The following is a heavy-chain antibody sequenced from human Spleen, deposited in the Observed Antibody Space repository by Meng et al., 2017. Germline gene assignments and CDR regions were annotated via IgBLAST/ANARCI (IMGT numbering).Heavy chain of an antibody. J-gene: IGHJ5*02. CDR3: VRAHLWFGELWEQSGFDP. D-gene: IGHD3-10*01. CDR2: INPKSGGT. V-gene: IGHV1-2*02. Sequence: ASVKVSCKASGYTFPDYWLHWVRQAPGQGLEWMGWINPKSGGTNYAQKFQVRVTMTRDMSISTAYMELSRLRSDDTAVYYCVRAHLWFGELWEQSGFDPWGQGTLVTVSS. CDR1: GYTFPDYW.